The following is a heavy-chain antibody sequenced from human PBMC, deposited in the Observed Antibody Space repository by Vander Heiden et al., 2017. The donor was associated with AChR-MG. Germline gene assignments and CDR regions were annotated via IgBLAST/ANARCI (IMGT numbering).Heavy chain of an antibody. CDR3: ARDGVRPLAFDI. CDR2: ISSSSSTI. V-gene: IGHV3-48*02. CDR1: GLPFSSYS. J-gene: IGHJ3*02. Sequence: EVQLVESGGGLVQPGGSPRLSCAASGLPFSSYSMNWVRQAPGKGLEWVSYISSSSSTIYYAESVKGRFTISRDNAKNSLYLQMTSLRDEDTAVYYCARDGVRPLAFDIWGQGTMVTVSS. D-gene: IGHD3-16*01.